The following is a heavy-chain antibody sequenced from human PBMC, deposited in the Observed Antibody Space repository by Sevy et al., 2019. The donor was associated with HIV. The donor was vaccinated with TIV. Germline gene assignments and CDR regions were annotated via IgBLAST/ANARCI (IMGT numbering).Heavy chain of an antibody. CDR2: ISTYNDDT. D-gene: IGHD3-10*01. CDR1: GYTFTSHC. CDR3: ARDLPPLDYYGSGSYYTSDY. V-gene: IGHV1-18*01. J-gene: IGHJ4*02. Sequence: ASVKVSCKASGYTFTSHCISWVRQAPGQGLEWVGWISTYNDDTKYAQKVQGRVTMTTDTSTTTVFMELRSLRSDDTAIYYCARDLPPLDYYGSGSYYTSDYWGQGTLVTVSS.